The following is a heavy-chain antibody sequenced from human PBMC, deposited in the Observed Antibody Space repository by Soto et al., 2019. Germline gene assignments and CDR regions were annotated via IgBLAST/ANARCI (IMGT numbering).Heavy chain of an antibody. J-gene: IGHJ6*02. CDR2: IRYDGSNK. Sequence: QVQLVESGGGVVQPGRSLRLSCAASGFTFSNYGMHWVHQAPDKGLEWVALIRYDGSNKYYADSVKGRFTIHRDNSNNTLYLQMNSLRAEDTAVYYCASEYCSGGTCYYYGMDVWGQGTTVTVSS. CDR3: ASEYCSGGTCYYYGMDV. V-gene: IGHV3-33*01. D-gene: IGHD2-15*01. CDR1: GFTFSNYG.